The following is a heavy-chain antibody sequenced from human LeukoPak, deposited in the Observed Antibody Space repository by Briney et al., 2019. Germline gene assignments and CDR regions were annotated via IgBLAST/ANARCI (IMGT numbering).Heavy chain of an antibody. V-gene: IGHV3-74*01. Sequence: GGSLRLSCAASVFTFSSYWMHRVRQAPGKGLVWVSRINGDGSSTSYADSVKGRFTISRDNAKNTLYLQMNSLRGEDTAVYYCVKDTTGWLVRESYWGQGTLVTVSS. CDR3: VKDTTGWLVRESY. D-gene: IGHD6-19*01. CDR2: INGDGSST. J-gene: IGHJ1*01. CDR1: VFTFSSYW.